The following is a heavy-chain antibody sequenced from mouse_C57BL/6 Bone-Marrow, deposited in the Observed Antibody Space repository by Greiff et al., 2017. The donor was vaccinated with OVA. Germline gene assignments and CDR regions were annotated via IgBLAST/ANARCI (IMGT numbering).Heavy chain of an antibody. V-gene: IGHV14-4*01. CDR2: IDPENGDT. D-gene: IGHD1-1*01. Sequence: LVESGAELVRPGASVKLSCTASGFNIKDDYMHWVKQRPEQGLEWIGWIDPENGDTEYASKFQGKATITADTSSNTAYLQLSSLTSEDTAVYYCTFYYGSSYRYFDVWGTGTTVTVSS. CDR3: TFYYGSSYRYFDV. J-gene: IGHJ1*03. CDR1: GFNIKDDY.